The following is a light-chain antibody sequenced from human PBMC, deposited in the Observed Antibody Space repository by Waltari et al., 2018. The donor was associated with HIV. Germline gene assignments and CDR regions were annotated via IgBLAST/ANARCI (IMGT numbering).Light chain of an antibody. CDR3: QQFYGAVYT. J-gene: IGKJ2*01. CDR1: QSVLYSSNNRDY. V-gene: IGKV4-1*01. Sequence: DIVVTQTPNSLAVSLGERATLNCKSSQSVLYSSNNRDYLAWYQQRPGQPPKLLIYRASTREYGVPDRFSGSGSGTDFNLTISSLRAEDVAVYYCQQFYGAVYTFGQGTRLEIK. CDR2: RAS.